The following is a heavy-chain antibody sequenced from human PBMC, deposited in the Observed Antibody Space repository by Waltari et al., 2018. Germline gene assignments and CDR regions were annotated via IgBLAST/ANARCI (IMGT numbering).Heavy chain of an antibody. CDR1: GFPLSNYE. J-gene: IGHJ4*02. V-gene: IGHV3-48*03. CDR3: ATRYGSSSMDY. CDR2: ISSRLNTI. D-gene: IGHD6-6*01. Sequence: EVKLVESGGGVVQTGGSLELSWYDSGFPLSNYEMNWVRQAPGKGLEWIASISSRLNTIYYADSVKGRFTISRDNAKNSLHLQMNSLRAEDTAVYYCATRYGSSSMDYWGQGTLVTVSS.